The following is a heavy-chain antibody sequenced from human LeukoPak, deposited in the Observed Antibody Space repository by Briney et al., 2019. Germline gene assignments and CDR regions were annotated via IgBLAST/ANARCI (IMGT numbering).Heavy chain of an antibody. CDR1: GGTFSSYA. Sequence: SVKVSCKASGGTFSSYAISWVRQAPGQGLEWMGGIIPIFGTANYAQKFQGRVTITADESTSTAYMELSSLRSEDTAVYYCARGAQDTAMVTPLDYWGQGTLVTVSS. V-gene: IGHV1-69*13. D-gene: IGHD5-18*01. CDR3: ARGAQDTAMVTPLDY. J-gene: IGHJ4*02. CDR2: IIPIFGTA.